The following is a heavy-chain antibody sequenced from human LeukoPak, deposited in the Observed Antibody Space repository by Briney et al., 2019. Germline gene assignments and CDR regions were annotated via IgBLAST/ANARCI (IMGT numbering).Heavy chain of an antibody. CDR1: GVSISSYY. Sequence: PSETLSLTGTVSGVSISSYYWSWIRQPAGKGLEWIGRIYTSGSTNYNPSLKSRVTMSVDTSKNQFSLKLSSVTAADTAVYYCARDARRGDDAFDIWGQGTMVTVSS. D-gene: IGHD2-21*01. CDR2: IYTSGST. V-gene: IGHV4-4*07. J-gene: IGHJ3*02. CDR3: ARDARRGDDAFDI.